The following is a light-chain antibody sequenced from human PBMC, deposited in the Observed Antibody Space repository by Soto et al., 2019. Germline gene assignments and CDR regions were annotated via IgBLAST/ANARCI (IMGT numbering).Light chain of an antibody. CDR2: GAS. Sequence: EIVLTQSPGTLSLSPGDRATLSCRASQTVSNNYLAWCQQKPGQAPRVIMHGASRRATGIPDRFSGGGSGTDFTLTISRLEPEDFAVYFCQQYAGPPTTFGQGTRLEIK. J-gene: IGKJ5*01. CDR1: QTVSNNY. V-gene: IGKV3-20*01. CDR3: QQYAGPPTT.